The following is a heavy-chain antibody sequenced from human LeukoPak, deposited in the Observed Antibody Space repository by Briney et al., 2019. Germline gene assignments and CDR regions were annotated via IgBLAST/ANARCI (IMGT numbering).Heavy chain of an antibody. CDR3: XXXXXXXFGVVIIVYFDY. J-gene: IGHJ4*02. CDR1: GGSFSGYY. CDR2: INHSGST. D-gene: IGHD3-3*01. V-gene: IGHV4-34*01. Sequence: SETLSLTCAVYGGSFSGYYWSWIRQPPGKGLEWIGEINHSGSTNYNPSLKSRVTISVDTSKNQFSLKLSSVTAADTAVYYCXXXXXXXFGVVIIVYFDYWGQGTLVTVSS.